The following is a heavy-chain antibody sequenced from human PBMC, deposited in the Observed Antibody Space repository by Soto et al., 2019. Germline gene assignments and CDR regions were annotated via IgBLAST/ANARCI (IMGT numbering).Heavy chain of an antibody. D-gene: IGHD2-8*02. CDR3: ARDGPGVSGRSHYYGMDV. J-gene: IGHJ6*02. CDR1: GGTFSSYT. CDR2: IIPILGIA. Sequence: QVQLVQSGAEVKKPGSSVKVSCKASGGTFSSYTISWVRQAPGQGLAWMGRIIPILGIANYAQKFHGRVTITADKSTSTAYMELSSLRSEDTAVYYCARDGPGVSGRSHYYGMDVWGQGTTVTVSS. V-gene: IGHV1-69*08.